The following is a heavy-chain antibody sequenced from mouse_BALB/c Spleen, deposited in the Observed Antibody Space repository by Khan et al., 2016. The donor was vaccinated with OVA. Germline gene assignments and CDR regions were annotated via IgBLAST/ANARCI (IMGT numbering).Heavy chain of an antibody. CDR1: GYTFTDYV. V-gene: IGHV1-77*01. CDR2: IYPGSDGT. J-gene: IGHJ3*01. Sequence: QVQLQQSGHELVKPGASVKMSCKASGYTFTDYVMNWVKQRTGQGLEWIGQIYPGSDGTYYNEKFKGKATLTADRSSSTAYMQLSSLTSEDSAVYFCARAGWDVFAYWGQGTLVTVSA. D-gene: IGHD4-1*01. CDR3: ARAGWDVFAY.